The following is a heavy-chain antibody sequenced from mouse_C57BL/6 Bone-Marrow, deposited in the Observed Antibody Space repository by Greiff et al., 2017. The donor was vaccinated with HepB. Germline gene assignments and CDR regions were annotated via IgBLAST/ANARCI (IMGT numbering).Heavy chain of an antibody. CDR3: ARKPYYGSNY. CDR1: GYTFTSYW. D-gene: IGHD1-1*01. J-gene: IGHJ2*01. Sequence: QVQLQQPGAELVKPGASVKLSCKASGYTFTSYWMQWVKQRPGQGLEWIGEIDPSDSYTNYNQKFKGKATLTVDTSSSTAYMQLSSLTSEDSAVYYCARKPYYGSNYWGQGTTLTVSS. CDR2: IDPSDSYT. V-gene: IGHV1-50*01.